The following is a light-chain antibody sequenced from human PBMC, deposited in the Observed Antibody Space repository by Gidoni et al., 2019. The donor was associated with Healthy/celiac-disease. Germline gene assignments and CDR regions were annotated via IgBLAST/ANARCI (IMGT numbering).Light chain of an antibody. CDR2: DAS. V-gene: IGKV3-11*01. CDR3: QQRSNWPLT. J-gene: IGKJ4*01. Sequence: EIVLTQSPATLSLSPGERATLSCRASQSVSSYLAWYQQKPGQAPRLLIYDASNRATGIPARLSGRGSGTDFTLTISSLEPEELAVYYCQQRSNWPLTCGGGTKVEIK. CDR1: QSVSSY.